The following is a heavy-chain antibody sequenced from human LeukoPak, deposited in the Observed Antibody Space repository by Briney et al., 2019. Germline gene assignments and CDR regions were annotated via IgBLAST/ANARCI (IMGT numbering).Heavy chain of an antibody. D-gene: IGHD4-17*01. CDR1: GFTFSSYD. Sequence: GRSLRLSCAASGFTFSSYDMHWVRQAPGKGLEWVAVMSFDGSHTYYADSVKGRFTISRDNSKNTLYLQMNSLRAEDTALYYCAKDADDYGDFYYYFDYWGQGTLVTVSS. CDR2: MSFDGSHT. V-gene: IGHV3-30*18. J-gene: IGHJ4*02. CDR3: AKDADDYGDFYYYFDY.